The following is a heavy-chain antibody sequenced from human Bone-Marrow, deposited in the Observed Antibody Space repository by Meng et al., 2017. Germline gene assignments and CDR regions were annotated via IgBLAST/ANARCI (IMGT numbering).Heavy chain of an antibody. D-gene: IGHD5-18*01. J-gene: IGHJ4*02. CDR1: GFTFSSYA. CDR2: ISYDGSNK. Sequence: LSLTCAASGFTFSSYAMHWVRQAPGKGLEWVAVISYDGSNKYYADSVKGRFTISRDNSKNTLYLQMNSLRAEDTAVYYCARDSWIQLWLRGSLVYYWGQGTLVTVSS. CDR3: ARDSWIQLWLRGSLVYY. V-gene: IGHV3-30*01.